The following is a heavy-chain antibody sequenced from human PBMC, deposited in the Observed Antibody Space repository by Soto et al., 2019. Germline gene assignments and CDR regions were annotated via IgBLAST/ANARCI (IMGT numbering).Heavy chain of an antibody. D-gene: IGHD6-13*01. Sequence: TLRLSGTASGFTCGVFAVIWFRQATGQCLEWVSFIRSKAAGGTTEYAASVKGRFTISRDDSKSIAYLQMDSLKTEDTAMYYCTRDRVLPAYWGPGT. CDR3: TRDRVLPAY. CDR2: IRSKAAGGTT. J-gene: IGHJ4*02. V-gene: IGHV3-49*03. CDR1: GFTCGVFA.